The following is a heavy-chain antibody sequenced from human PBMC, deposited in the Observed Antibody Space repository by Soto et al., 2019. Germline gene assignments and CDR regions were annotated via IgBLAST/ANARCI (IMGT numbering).Heavy chain of an antibody. CDR3: ARSDSSSWYPYYFDC. CDR2: INAGNGNT. CDR1: GYTFTSYA. J-gene: IGHJ4*02. Sequence: QVQLVQSGAEVKKPGASVKVSCKASGYTFTSYAMHWVRQAPGQRLEWMGWINAGNGNTKYSQKFQGRVTITRDTPVSTAYMEMSSLRSKDTAVYYCARSDSSSWYPYYFDCWGQGTLVTVSS. V-gene: IGHV1-3*01. D-gene: IGHD6-13*01.